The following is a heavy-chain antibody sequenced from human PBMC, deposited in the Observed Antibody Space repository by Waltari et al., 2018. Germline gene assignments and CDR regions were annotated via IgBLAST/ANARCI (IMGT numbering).Heavy chain of an antibody. CDR3: ARVSYSNYFDF. J-gene: IGHJ4*02. V-gene: IGHV4-61*02. D-gene: IGHD3-10*01. CDR2: IYMTGTT. CDR1: RGSITTSSYH. Sequence: QVHLQDSGPGLVKPSQTLSLTCTVSRGSITTSSYHWSWIRQPAGKGLEWIGRIYMTGTTAYNPSLMTRVTMAVDTSKNQFSLNLTSVTAADTGVYYCARVSYSNYFDFWGQGALVTVSS.